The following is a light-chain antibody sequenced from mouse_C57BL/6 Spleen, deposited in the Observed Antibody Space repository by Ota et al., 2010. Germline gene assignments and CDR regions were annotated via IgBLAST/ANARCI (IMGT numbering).Light chain of an antibody. CDR3: HQWSSYPT. Sequence: QIVLYPRTPAIMSASLGEEITLTCSASSSVSYMHWYQQKSGTSPKLLIYSTSNLASGVPSRFSGSGSGTFYSLTISSVEAEDAADYYCHQWSSYPTFGGGTKLEIK. J-gene: IGKJ1*01. V-gene: IGKV4-80*01. CDR1: SSVSY. CDR2: STS.